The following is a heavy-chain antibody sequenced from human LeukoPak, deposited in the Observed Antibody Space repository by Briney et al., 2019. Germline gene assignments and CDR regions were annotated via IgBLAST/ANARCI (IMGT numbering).Heavy chain of an antibody. J-gene: IGHJ3*02. CDR1: GGSISSYY. CDR3: AREGSYYDSSATDAFDI. D-gene: IGHD3-22*01. Sequence: PSETLSLTCTVSGGSISSYYWSWIRQPPGKGLEWIGYIYYSGSTNYNPSLKSRVTISVDTSKNQFSLKLSSVTAADTAVYYCAREGSYYDSSATDAFDIRGQGTMVTVSS. CDR2: IYYSGST. V-gene: IGHV4-59*01.